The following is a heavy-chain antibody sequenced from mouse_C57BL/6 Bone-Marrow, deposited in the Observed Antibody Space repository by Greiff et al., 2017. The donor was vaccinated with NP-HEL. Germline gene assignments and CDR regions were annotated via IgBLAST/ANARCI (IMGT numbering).Heavy chain of an antibody. D-gene: IGHD1-1*01. J-gene: IGHJ4*01. CDR1: GYTFTDYY. Sequence: EVQLQQSGPELVKPGASVKISCKASGYTFTDYYMNWVKQSHGKSLEWIGDINPNNGGTSYNQKFKGKATLTVDKSSSTAYMELRSLTSEDSAVYYCANGDGSSFYYAMDYWGQGTSVTVSS. CDR3: ANGDGSSFYYAMDY. V-gene: IGHV1-26*01. CDR2: INPNNGGT.